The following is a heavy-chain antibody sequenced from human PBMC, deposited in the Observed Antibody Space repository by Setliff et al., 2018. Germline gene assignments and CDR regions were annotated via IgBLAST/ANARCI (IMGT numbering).Heavy chain of an antibody. CDR3: ARDHSYGYSLYYYYYYGMDV. CDR1: GLIVSSNY. J-gene: IGHJ6*02. Sequence: GGSLRLSCAASGLIVSSNYMSWVRQAPGKGLERVSVFYSGGSTYYADSVKGRFTISRDNSKNTLYLQMNSLRAEDTAVYYCARDHSYGYSLYYYYYYGMDVWGQGTTVTAP. D-gene: IGHD5-18*01. CDR2: FYSGGST. V-gene: IGHV3-53*01.